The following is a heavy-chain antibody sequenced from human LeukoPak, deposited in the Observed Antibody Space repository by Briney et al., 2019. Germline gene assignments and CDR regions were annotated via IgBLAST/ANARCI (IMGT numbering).Heavy chain of an antibody. D-gene: IGHD4-11*01. J-gene: IGHJ4*02. V-gene: IGHV3-30*18. Sequence: GGSLRLSCAASGFTFSDYYMTWVRQAPGKGLEWVAVISYDGSNKYYADSVKGRFTISRDNSKNTLYLQMNSLRAEDTAVYYCAKDDYSNYGPPFDYWGQGTLVTVSS. CDR3: AKDDYSNYGPPFDY. CDR1: GFTFSDYY. CDR2: ISYDGSNK.